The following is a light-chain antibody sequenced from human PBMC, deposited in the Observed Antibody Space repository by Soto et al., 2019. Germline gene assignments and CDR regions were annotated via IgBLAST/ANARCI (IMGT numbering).Light chain of an antibody. Sequence: QSVLTQPPSVSATPGQKDTISCSGSSSNFGSNSVSWYQQLPGTAPKLLVYETNRRPSGIPDRFSGSKSGTSATLGITGLQTGDEADYYCATWDRSLSVGVFGTGTKLTVL. J-gene: IGLJ1*01. CDR1: SSNFGSNS. CDR3: ATWDRSLSVGV. V-gene: IGLV1-51*02. CDR2: ETN.